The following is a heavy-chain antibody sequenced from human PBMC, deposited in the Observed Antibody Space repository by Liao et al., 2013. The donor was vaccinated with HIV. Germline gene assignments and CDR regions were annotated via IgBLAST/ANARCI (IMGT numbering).Heavy chain of an antibody. V-gene: IGHV4-39*07. CDR2: FYYSGIT. Sequence: QLQLQESGPGLVKPSETLSLTCSVSGGSISRSSYYWGWIRQPPGKGLEWIGIFYYSGITNYNPSLKSRVTISADTSKNHFFLKVNSVTAADTAVYYCARDPGQGAFDIWGQGTMVTVSS. CDR3: ARDPGQGAFDI. J-gene: IGHJ3*02. D-gene: IGHD3-10*01. CDR1: GGSISRSSYY.